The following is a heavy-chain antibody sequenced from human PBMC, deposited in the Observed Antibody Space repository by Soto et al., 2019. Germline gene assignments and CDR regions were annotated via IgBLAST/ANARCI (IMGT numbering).Heavy chain of an antibody. CDR2: IHPNTGGT. V-gene: IGHV1-2*02. D-gene: IGHD6-19*01. CDR1: GYPYTNSY. CDR3: ASDFRTRGWFRQAGNFAMDV. Sequence: QVQLVQSGAEVRKPGVSVKVSCKASGYPYTNSYMHWVRQAPGQGLEWMGWIHPNTGGTNYAQKFQGRVTMTRDTSVSTVYMELNRLTSDDTAIYCCASDFRTRGWFRQAGNFAMDVWGQGTTVTVS. J-gene: IGHJ6*02.